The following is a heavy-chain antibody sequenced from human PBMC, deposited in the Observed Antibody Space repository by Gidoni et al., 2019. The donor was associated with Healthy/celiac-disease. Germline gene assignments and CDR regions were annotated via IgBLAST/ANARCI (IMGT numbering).Heavy chain of an antibody. J-gene: IGHJ4*02. D-gene: IGHD6-19*01. CDR2: INHSGST. Sequence: QVQLQQWGAGLLKPSETLSLTCAVYGGSLSGYYWSWIRQPPGKGLEWIGEINHSGSTNYNPSLKSRVTISVDTSKNQFSLKLSSVTAADTAVYYCARHPRGIAVAGTTGYYFDYWGQGTLVTVSS. CDR3: ARHPRGIAVAGTTGYYFDY. V-gene: IGHV4-34*01. CDR1: GGSLSGYY.